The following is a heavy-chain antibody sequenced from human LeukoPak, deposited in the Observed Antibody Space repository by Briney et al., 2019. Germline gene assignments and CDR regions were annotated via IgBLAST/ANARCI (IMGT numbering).Heavy chain of an antibody. J-gene: IGHJ4*02. CDR3: ARSGGYSGYDPPFDY. CDR1: GCTFSSYA. CDR2: IIPIFGTA. V-gene: IGHV1-69*01. Sequence: SVKVSCKASGCTFSSYAISWVRQPPGQGLEWMGGIIPIFGTANYAQKFQGRVTITADESTSTAYMELSSLRSEDTAVYYCARSGGYSGYDPPFDYWGQGTLVTVSS. D-gene: IGHD5-12*01.